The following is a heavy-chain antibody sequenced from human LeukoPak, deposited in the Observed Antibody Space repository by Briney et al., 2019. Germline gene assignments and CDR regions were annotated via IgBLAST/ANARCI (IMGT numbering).Heavy chain of an antibody. D-gene: IGHD3-9*01. J-gene: IGHJ4*02. CDR2: ISYDGSNK. Sequence: GGSLRLSCAASGFTFSSYGMHWVRQAPGKGLEWVAVISYDGSNKYYADSVKGRFTISRDNAKNSLYLQMNSLRAEDTAVYYCARDDLRLVTYDYWGQGTLVTVSS. CDR3: ARDDLRLVTYDY. CDR1: GFTFSSYG. V-gene: IGHV3-30*03.